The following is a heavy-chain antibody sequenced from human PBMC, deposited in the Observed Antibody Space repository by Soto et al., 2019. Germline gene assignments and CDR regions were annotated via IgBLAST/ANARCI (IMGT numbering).Heavy chain of an antibody. CDR3: ARSTRPHGY. CDR1: GFTFGHFW. J-gene: IGHJ4*02. Sequence: GGTLRLSCSASGFTFGHFWMTWVRQAPGKGLECVATIKSDGSEKYSVDSVRGRFTVSRDNAKNSVFLQMNSMRAEDTAMYYCARSTRPHGYWGQGTLVTVSS. CDR2: IKSDGSEK. D-gene: IGHD2-8*01. V-gene: IGHV3-7*01.